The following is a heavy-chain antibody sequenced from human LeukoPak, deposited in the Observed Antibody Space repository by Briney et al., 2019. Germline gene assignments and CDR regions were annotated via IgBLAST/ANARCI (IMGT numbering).Heavy chain of an antibody. J-gene: IGHJ5*02. CDR2: INPNSGGT. CDR3: ARASFWESPINWFAP. V-gene: IGHV1-2*02. Sequence: WASVKVSCKASGYTFTGYYMHWVRQAPGQGLEWMGWINPNSGGTNYAQKFRGRVTMTRDTSISTAYMELSRLRSDDTAVYYCARASFWESPINWFAPWGQGTLVTVSS. D-gene: IGHD3-16*01. CDR1: GYTFTGYY.